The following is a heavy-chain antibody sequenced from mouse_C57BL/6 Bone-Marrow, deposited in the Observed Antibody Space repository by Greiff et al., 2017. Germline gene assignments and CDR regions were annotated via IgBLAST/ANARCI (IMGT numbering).Heavy chain of an antibody. J-gene: IGHJ2*01. D-gene: IGHD4-1*01. CDR2: IDPENGDT. Sequence: EVQLQQSGAELVRPGASVKLSCTASGFNIKDDYMHWVKQRPEQGLEWIGWIDPENGDTEYASKFQGKATITADTSSNTAYLQLSSLTSEDTAVYDCTPPNWNYVDYWGQGTTLTVSS. CDR1: GFNIKDDY. V-gene: IGHV14-4*01. CDR3: TPPNWNYVDY.